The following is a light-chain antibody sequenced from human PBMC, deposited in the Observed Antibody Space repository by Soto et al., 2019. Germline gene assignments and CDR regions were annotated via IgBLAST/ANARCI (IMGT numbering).Light chain of an antibody. Sequence: EIVLTQSPGTLSLSPGEKATLSCRASQTVSSTYFAWYQQRPGQPPRLLIYGVSRRAAGIPDRFSGSGSGTDFTLTISRLEPEDFAVYYCQQYGRSLTFGQGTRLEIK. V-gene: IGKV3-20*01. CDR3: QQYGRSLT. CDR1: QTVSSTY. CDR2: GVS. J-gene: IGKJ5*01.